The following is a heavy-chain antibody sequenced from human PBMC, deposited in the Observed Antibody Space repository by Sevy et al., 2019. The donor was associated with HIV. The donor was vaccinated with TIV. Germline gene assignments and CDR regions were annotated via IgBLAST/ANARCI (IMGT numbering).Heavy chain of an antibody. CDR2: ISISGADT. D-gene: IGHD3-10*01. CDR3: AKDRVSGSYYTGDFDY. Sequence: GGSLRLSCAASGFTLSIYDMTWVRQAPGKGLEWVSVISISGADTYYADSVKGRFTISRDNSKNTLYLQMNSLRAEDTAVYYCAKDRVSGSYYTGDFDYWGQGSLVTVSS. V-gene: IGHV3-23*01. CDR1: GFTLSIYD. J-gene: IGHJ4*02.